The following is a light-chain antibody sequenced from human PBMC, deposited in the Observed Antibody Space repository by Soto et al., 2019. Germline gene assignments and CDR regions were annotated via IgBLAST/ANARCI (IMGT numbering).Light chain of an antibody. CDR1: QSVSSSY. CDR2: GAS. V-gene: IGKV3-20*01. Sequence: EIVLTQSPGTLSLSPGERATLSCRASQSVSSSYLAWYQQKPGQAPRLLIYGASSRATGIPDRFSGSGSGTDFTLNISRLEPEDFAVDYFQQYGSSPRYTFGEETKLEIK. CDR3: QQYGSSPRYT. J-gene: IGKJ2*01.